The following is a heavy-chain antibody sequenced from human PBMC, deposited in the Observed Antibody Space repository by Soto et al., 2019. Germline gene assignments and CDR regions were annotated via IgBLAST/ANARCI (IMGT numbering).Heavy chain of an antibody. CDR2: IFYGGGS. CDR1: GDPISDINRY. D-gene: IGHD2-21*01. Sequence: SETLSLTCSVTGDPISDINRYWGWIRQPPGKGPEWIGSIFYGGGSFCNPSLKSRVTMSIESSKNQFSLKLTSVTAADTAVYYCARPALGRDGGAWFDPWGQGTPVTVSS. V-gene: IGHV4-39*01. J-gene: IGHJ5*02. CDR3: ARPALGRDGGAWFDP.